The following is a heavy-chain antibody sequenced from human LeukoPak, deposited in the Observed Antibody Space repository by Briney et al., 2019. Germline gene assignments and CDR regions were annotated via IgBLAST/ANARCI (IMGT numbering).Heavy chain of an antibody. CDR2: ISAYNGNT. Sequence: ASVKVSCKASGYTFSSYGISWVRQAPGQGLEWMRWISAYNGNTNYAQKLQGRVSMTTDTATSTAYMELSSLRSEDTAVYYCARSLFRFLEWSYRSYYYYYMDVWGKGTTVTVSS. CDR1: GYTFSSYG. V-gene: IGHV1-18*01. CDR3: ARSLFRFLEWSYRSYYYYYMDV. D-gene: IGHD3-3*01. J-gene: IGHJ6*03.